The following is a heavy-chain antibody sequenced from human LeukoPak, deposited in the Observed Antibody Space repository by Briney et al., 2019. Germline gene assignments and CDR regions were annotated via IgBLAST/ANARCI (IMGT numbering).Heavy chain of an antibody. J-gene: IGHJ5*02. Sequence: GRSLRLSCAASGFTFSSSWMHWVRQAPGKGLVWVSTIRPDGSSTNNADSVKGRFTISRDNAKNTLYLEMNSLRVEDTAVYYCARGAESWGQGTLVTVSS. D-gene: IGHD1-26*01. CDR1: GFTFSSSW. CDR2: IRPDGSST. V-gene: IGHV3-74*01. CDR3: ARGAES.